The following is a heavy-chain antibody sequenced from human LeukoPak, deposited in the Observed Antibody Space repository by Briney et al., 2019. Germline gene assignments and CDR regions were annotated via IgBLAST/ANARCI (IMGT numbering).Heavy chain of an antibody. D-gene: IGHD4-17*01. CDR3: AKGGRRHYGDYVAF. CDR2: ISASGDNT. V-gene: IGHV3-23*01. Sequence: GGSLRLSCDASGFTVNSYAMNWVRQAPGKGLEWVSVISASGDNTYYADSVKGRFTISRDDSKNTVYLQMNSLRADDTAVYHCAKGGRRHYGDYVAFWGQGTLVTVSS. J-gene: IGHJ4*02. CDR1: GFTVNSYA.